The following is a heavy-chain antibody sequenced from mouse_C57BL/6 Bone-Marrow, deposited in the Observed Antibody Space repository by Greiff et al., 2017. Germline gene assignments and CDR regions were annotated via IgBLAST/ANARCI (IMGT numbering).Heavy chain of an antibody. D-gene: IGHD1-1*01. CDR2: IWSGGST. J-gene: IGHJ1*03. CDR1: GFSLTSYG. V-gene: IGHV2-2*01. CDR3: ARNYGSSYWYFDV. Sequence: VKLMESGPGLVQPSQSLSITCTVSGFSLTSYGVHWVRQSPGKGLEWLGVIWSGGSTDYNAAFISRLSISKDNSKSQFFFKMNSLKADDTAIYYCARNYGSSYWYFDVWGTGTTVTVSS.